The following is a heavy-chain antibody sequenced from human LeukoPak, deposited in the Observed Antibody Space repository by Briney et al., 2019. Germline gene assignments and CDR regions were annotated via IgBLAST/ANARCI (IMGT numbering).Heavy chain of an antibody. J-gene: IGHJ5*02. D-gene: IGHD1-7*01. V-gene: IGHV1-46*01. CDR1: GYTFINYC. CDR3: AKCDETGTTRWFDP. CDR2: ISPSGST. Sequence: GASVKVSCKASGYTFINYCMHLVRQAPGQGLEWMGLISPSGSTTYAQNFQGRVTMTRDTSTSTLYMELSSLRSDDTAIYYCAKCDETGTTRWFDPWGQGTLVTVSS.